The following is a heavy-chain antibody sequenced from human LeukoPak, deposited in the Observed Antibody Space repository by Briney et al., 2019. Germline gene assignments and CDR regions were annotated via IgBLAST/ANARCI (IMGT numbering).Heavy chain of an antibody. D-gene: IGHD5-18*01. CDR3: ARVTGYSYGYWYYYYGMDV. J-gene: IGHJ6*02. Sequence: SETLSLTCTVSGGSISSYYWSWIRQPPGKGLEWIGYIYYSGSSNYNPSLKSRVTISVDTSKNQFSLKLSSVTAADTAVYYCARVTGYSYGYWYYYYGMDVWGQGTTVTVSS. V-gene: IGHV4-59*01. CDR2: IYYSGSS. CDR1: GGSISSYY.